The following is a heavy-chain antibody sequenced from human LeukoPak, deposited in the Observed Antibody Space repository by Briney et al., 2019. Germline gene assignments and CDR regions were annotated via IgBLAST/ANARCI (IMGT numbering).Heavy chain of an antibody. J-gene: IGHJ4*02. CDR2: INIYGSST. CDR1: GFTFSSYW. D-gene: IGHD3-9*01. Sequence: PGGSLRLPCAASGFTFSSYWMHWLRQAPRKGLVWVSRINIYGSSTSYAASVKGRFTLSRDNAKNTVYLQMNSPSAEDTAVYYCARGPYDILTGYYGYYFDYWGQGTLVTVSS. V-gene: IGHV3-74*01. CDR3: ARGPYDILTGYYGYYFDY.